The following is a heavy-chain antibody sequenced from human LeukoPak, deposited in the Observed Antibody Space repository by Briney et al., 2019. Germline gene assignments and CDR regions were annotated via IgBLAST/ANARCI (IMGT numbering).Heavy chain of an antibody. V-gene: IGHV3-23*01. CDR1: GFTFSNYA. J-gene: IGHJ4*02. D-gene: IGHD6-13*01. CDR2: ISSTDSST. Sequence: GGSLRLSCAASGFTFSNYAMSWVRQAPGKGLEWVSTISSTDSSTYYADSVKGRFTISRDNSKNTLYLQMNSLRAEDTAVYYCAKATSSTEYDLWGQGTLVTVSS. CDR3: AKATSSTEYDL.